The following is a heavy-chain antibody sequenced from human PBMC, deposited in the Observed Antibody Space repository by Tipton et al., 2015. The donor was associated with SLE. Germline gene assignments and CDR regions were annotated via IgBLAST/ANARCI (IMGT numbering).Heavy chain of an antibody. J-gene: IGHJ4*02. Sequence: SLRLSCAASGFTFSTEGFSWVRQAPGKGLEWVASISSGAATTYYADSVKGRFTISRDNSKNTLYLQMNSLRAEDTAVYRCAKRGSFCSITSCPTGDFWGQGTLVTVSS. CDR2: ISSGAATT. CDR3: AKRGSFCSITSCPTGDF. D-gene: IGHD2-2*01. V-gene: IGHV3-23*01. CDR1: GFTFSTEG.